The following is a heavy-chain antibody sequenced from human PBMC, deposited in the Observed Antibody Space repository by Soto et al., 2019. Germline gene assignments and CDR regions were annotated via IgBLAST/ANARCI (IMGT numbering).Heavy chain of an antibody. CDR1: GGSISSSAYS. D-gene: IGHD6-13*01. CDR2: ISYSGST. J-gene: IGHJ6*02. V-gene: IGHV4-39*01. Sequence: SETLSLTCSVSGGSISSSAYSWDWIRQPPGKGLEWIGSISYSGSTYYNPSLNSRVTISVDPSKNQLSLKLSSVTAADTALYYCASSPSSSWYFHHYGMDVWGQGTTVTVSS. CDR3: ASSPSSSWYFHHYGMDV.